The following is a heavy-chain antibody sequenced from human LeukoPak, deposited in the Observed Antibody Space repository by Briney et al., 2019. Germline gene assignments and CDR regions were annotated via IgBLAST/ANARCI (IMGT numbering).Heavy chain of an antibody. J-gene: IGHJ3*02. CDR1: GFIFSRYS. Sequence: GGSLRLSCAASGFIFSRYSMNWVRQGPGKGLEWISYISSSSTIYYADSVKGRFTISRDDAKNSLYLQMNSLRADDTAVYYCARFPMGDSFDIWGQGTMVTVSS. D-gene: IGHD5-24*01. CDR2: ISSSSTI. CDR3: ARFPMGDSFDI. V-gene: IGHV3-48*01.